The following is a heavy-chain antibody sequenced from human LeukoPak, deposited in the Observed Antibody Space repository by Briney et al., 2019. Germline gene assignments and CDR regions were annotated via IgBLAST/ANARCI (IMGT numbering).Heavy chain of an antibody. CDR1: GYTFTGYY. Sequence: EASVKVSCKASGYTFTGYYMHWVRQAPGQGLEWMGWINPNSGGTNYAQKLQGRVTMTTDTSTSTAYMELRSLRSDDTAVYYCARHEQQLVRCWFDPWGQGTLVTVSS. CDR2: INPNSGGT. V-gene: IGHV1-2*02. D-gene: IGHD6-13*01. J-gene: IGHJ5*02. CDR3: ARHEQQLVRCWFDP.